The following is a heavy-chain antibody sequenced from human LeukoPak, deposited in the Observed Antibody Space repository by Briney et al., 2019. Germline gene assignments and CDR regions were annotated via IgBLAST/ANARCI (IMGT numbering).Heavy chain of an antibody. J-gene: IGHJ4*02. CDR1: GGSITNYY. CDR2: IYHTGST. Sequence: SETLSLTCTVSGGSITNYYWSLIRQSPGKGLEWMAYIYHTGSTNYNPSLQSRVTISMDTSKNQFFLKLTSVTAADTAVYYCARHQSGGSYPLDYWGQGTLVTVSS. CDR3: ARHQSGGSYPLDY. V-gene: IGHV4-59*08. D-gene: IGHD1-26*01.